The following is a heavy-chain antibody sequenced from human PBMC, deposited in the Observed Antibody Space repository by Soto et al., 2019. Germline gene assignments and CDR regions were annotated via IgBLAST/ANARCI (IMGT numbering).Heavy chain of an antibody. V-gene: IGHV3-9*01. D-gene: IGHD3-10*01. CDR1: GFTFDDYA. CDR3: AKEKNMVRGVYGMDV. Sequence: VQLVESGGGLVQPGRSLRLSCAASGFTFDDYAMHWVRQAPGKGLEWVSGISWNSGSIGYADSVKGRFTISRDNAKNSLYLQMNSLRAEDTALYYCAKEKNMVRGVYGMDVWGQGTTVTVSS. J-gene: IGHJ6*02. CDR2: ISWNSGSI.